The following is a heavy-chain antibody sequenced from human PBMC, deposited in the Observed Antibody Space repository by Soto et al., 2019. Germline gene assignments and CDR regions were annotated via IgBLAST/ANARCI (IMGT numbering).Heavy chain of an antibody. V-gene: IGHV4-4*02. Sequence: SETLSLTCAVSGGSISSTNWWSWVRQPPGKGLEWVGEIYHSGSTNYNPSLKSRVAISVDTSKNKFSLKLTSVTAADTAVYYCATSALYFYGGIDYWGPGTLVTVSS. J-gene: IGHJ4*02. CDR2: IYHSGST. CDR1: GGSISSTNW. CDR3: ATSALYFYGGIDY. D-gene: IGHD4-17*01.